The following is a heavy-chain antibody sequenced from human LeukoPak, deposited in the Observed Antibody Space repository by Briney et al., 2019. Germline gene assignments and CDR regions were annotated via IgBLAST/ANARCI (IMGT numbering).Heavy chain of an antibody. CDR2: IYYSGRT. J-gene: IGHJ4*02. Sequence: NSSETLSLTCTVSGGSISSYYWIWIRQPPGKGLEWIGDIYYSGRTNYNPSLKSRVTMSVDTSKNQFSLKLRSVTAADTAVYYCARLNIIGSSPVHHFDYWGQGTLVTVSS. D-gene: IGHD6-13*01. CDR1: GGSISSYY. CDR3: ARLNIIGSSPVHHFDY. V-gene: IGHV4-59*08.